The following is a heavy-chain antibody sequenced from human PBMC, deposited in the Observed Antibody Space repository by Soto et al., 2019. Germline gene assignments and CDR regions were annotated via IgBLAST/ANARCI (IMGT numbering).Heavy chain of an antibody. D-gene: IGHD3-16*02. Sequence: QVQLVQSGAEVKKPGASVKVSCKASGYTFTSYGISWVRQAPGQGLERMGWISAYNGNTNYAQKLQGRVTMPTDKSTSTAYMELRSLRSDDTAVYYCARGGGYDYVWGSYRYGSFDYWGQGTLVTVSS. CDR3: ARGGGYDYVWGSYRYGSFDY. CDR2: ISAYNGNT. CDR1: GYTFTSYG. J-gene: IGHJ4*02. V-gene: IGHV1-18*04.